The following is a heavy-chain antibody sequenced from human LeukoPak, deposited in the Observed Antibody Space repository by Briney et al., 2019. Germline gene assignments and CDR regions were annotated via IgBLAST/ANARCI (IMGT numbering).Heavy chain of an antibody. CDR1: GFTFSDYY. CDR3: ARVSHCTNGVCSYYFDY. J-gene: IGHJ4*02. Sequence: PGGSLRLSCAASGFTFSDYYMSWIRQAPGKGLEWVSYISSSSSYTNYADSVKGRFTISRDNAKNSLYLQMNSLRAEDTAVYYCARVSHCTNGVCSYYFDYWGQGTLVTVSS. D-gene: IGHD2-8*01. CDR2: ISSSSSYT. V-gene: IGHV3-11*06.